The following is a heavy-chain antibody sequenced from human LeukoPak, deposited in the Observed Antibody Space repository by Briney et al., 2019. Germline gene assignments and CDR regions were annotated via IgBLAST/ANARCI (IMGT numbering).Heavy chain of an antibody. D-gene: IGHD3-3*01. J-gene: IGHJ4*02. CDR1: GGSISSGSYY. CDR2: IYTSGST. CDR3: AREGRAGFGVVPY. Sequence: PSQTLSLTCTVSGGSISSGSYYWSWIRQPAGKGLEWIGRIYTSGSTNYNPSLKSRVTISVDTSKNQFSLKLSSVTAADTAVYYCAREGRAGFGVVPYWGQGTLVTVSS. V-gene: IGHV4-61*02.